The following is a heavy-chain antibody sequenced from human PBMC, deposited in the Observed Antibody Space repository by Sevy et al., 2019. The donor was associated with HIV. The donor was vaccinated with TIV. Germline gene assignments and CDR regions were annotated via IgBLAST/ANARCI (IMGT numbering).Heavy chain of an antibody. CDR2: IKSKTDGGTT. V-gene: IGHV3-15*01. CDR1: GFTFSNAW. CDR3: TTGCGYCSGGSCYCPPEMGEYFQH. D-gene: IGHD2-15*01. Sequence: GGSLRLSCAASGFTFSNAWMSWVRQAPGKGLEWVGRIKSKTDGGTTDYAAPVKGRFTISRDDSKNTLYLQMNSLKTEDTAVYYCTTGCGYCSGGSCYCPPEMGEYFQHWGQGTLVIVSS. J-gene: IGHJ1*01.